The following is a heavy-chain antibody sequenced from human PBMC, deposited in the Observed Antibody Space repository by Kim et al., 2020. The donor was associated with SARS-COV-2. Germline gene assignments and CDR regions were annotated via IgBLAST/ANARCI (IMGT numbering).Heavy chain of an antibody. D-gene: IGHD6-13*01. V-gene: IGHV4-34*01. CDR3: ARVQDRAIWPIAAAGTGWFDP. J-gene: IGHJ5*02. CDR1: GGSFSGYY. CDR2: INHSGST. Sequence: SETLSLTCAVYGGSFSGYYWSWIRQPPGKGLEWIGEINHSGSTNYNPSLKSRVTISVDTSKNQFSLKLSSVTAADTAVYYCARVQDRAIWPIAAAGTGWFDPWGQGTLVTVSS.